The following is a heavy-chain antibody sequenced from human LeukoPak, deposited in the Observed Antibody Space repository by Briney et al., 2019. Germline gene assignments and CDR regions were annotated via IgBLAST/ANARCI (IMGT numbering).Heavy chain of an antibody. V-gene: IGHV4-34*01. J-gene: IGHJ4*02. CDR2: INHSGST. CDR3: ASVDCSGGSCYYFDY. CDR1: GGSFSGYY. D-gene: IGHD2-15*01. Sequence: SETLSLTCAVYGGSFSGYYWSWIRQPPGKGLEWIGEINHSGSTNYNPSLKSRVTISVDTSKNRFSLKLSSVTAADTAVYYCASVDCSGGSCYYFDYWGQGTLVTVSS.